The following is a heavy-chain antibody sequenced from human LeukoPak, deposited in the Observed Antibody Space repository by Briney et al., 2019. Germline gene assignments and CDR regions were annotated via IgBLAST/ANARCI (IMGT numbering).Heavy chain of an antibody. D-gene: IGHD6-19*01. CDR3: VRDRGVEVADVL. V-gene: IGHV3-53*01. CDR1: GFTVSSNY. Sequence: PGGSLRLSCAASGFTVSSNYMNWVRQAPGKGLEWVSVIYTGGGTYYADSVKGRFTISRDNSKNTLYLPMNSLRAEDTAVYYCVRDRGVEVADVLWGQGTLVTVSS. CDR2: IYTGGGT. J-gene: IGHJ4*02.